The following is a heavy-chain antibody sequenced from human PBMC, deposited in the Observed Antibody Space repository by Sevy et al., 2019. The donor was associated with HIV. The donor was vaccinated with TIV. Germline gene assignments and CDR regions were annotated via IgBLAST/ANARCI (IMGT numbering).Heavy chain of an antibody. CDR3: AKDHSTMIVAPYFDY. J-gene: IGHJ4*02. V-gene: IGHV3-30*18. Sequence: GGSLRLSCAASGFTFSSYGMHWVRQAPGKGLEWVAVISYEGSNKYYADSVKGRFPISRDNSKNTLYLQMTSLRAEDTAVYYCAKDHSTMIVAPYFDYWGQGTLVTVSS. CDR1: GFTFSSYG. D-gene: IGHD3-22*01. CDR2: ISYEGSNK.